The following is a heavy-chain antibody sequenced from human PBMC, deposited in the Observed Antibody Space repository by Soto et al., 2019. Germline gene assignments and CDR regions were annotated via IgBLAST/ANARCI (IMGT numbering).Heavy chain of an antibody. J-gene: IGHJ4*02. CDR1: GYTFTSYD. D-gene: IGHD6-19*01. Sequence: QVQLVQSGAEVKKPGASVKVSCKASGYTFTSYDIHWVRQAPGQGLEWMGWMNPNTGNAASAQKCQGRVTMTRNTSISTAYMQLSSLRSEDTAVYFCARVGRGTSGYFDYWGQGTLVTVSS. CDR2: MNPNTGNA. CDR3: ARVGRGTSGYFDY. V-gene: IGHV1-8*01.